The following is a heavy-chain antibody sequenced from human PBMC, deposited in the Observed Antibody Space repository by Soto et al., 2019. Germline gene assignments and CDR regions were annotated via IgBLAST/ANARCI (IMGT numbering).Heavy chain of an antibody. CDR1: GDTFSSYA. CDR3: AGATTITMIVVGSLDAFDI. Sequence: SVKVSCKASGDTFSSYAISWVRQAPGQGLEWMGGIIPIFGTANYAQKFQGRVTITADESTSTAYMELSSLRSEDTAVYYCAGATTITMIVVGSLDAFDIWGQGTMVTVSS. CDR2: IIPIFGTA. V-gene: IGHV1-69*13. J-gene: IGHJ3*02. D-gene: IGHD3-22*01.